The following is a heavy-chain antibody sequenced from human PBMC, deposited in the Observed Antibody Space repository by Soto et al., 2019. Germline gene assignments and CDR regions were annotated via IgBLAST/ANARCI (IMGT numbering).Heavy chain of an antibody. Sequence: GGSLRLSCAASGFTFSSYAMSRVRQAPGKGLGWVSAISGSGGSTYYADSVKGRFTISRDNSKNTLYLQMNSLRAEDTAVYYCAKDGLLLTGYYSPYFDYWGQGTLVTVSS. CDR2: ISGSGGST. J-gene: IGHJ4*02. CDR3: AKDGLLLTGYYSPYFDY. D-gene: IGHD3-9*01. CDR1: GFTFSSYA. V-gene: IGHV3-23*01.